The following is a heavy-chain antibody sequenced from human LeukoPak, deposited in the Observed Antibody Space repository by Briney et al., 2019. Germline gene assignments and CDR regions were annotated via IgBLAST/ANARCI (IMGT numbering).Heavy chain of an antibody. CDR3: AKSYNGYESKPDF. D-gene: IGHD5-12*01. J-gene: IGHJ4*02. CDR2: ISNSGGRT. Sequence: GGSLRLSCAASGFTFSSYWMHWVRQAPGKGLEWVSSISNSGGRTFYTDSVKGRFTISRDNSKITLYLQMNSLRAEDTAVYYCAKSYNGYESKPDFWGQGTLVTVSS. CDR1: GFTFSSYW. V-gene: IGHV3-23*01.